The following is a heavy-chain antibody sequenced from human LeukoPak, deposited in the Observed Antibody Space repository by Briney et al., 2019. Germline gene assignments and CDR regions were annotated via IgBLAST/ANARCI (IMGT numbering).Heavy chain of an antibody. V-gene: IGHV1-3*01. CDR3: ARDLDSSREDV. CDR2: INAGNGNT. CDR1: GYTFTSYA. Sequence: GASVKVSCKASGYTFTSYAMQWVRQAPGQRLEWMGWINAGNGNTKYSQKFQGRVTITRDTSASTAYMELSSLRSEDTAVYYCARDLDSSREDVWGQGTTVTVSS. J-gene: IGHJ6*02. D-gene: IGHD3-22*01.